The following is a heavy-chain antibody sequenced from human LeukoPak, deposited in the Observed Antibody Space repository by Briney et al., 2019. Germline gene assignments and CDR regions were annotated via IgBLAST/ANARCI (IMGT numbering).Heavy chain of an antibody. CDR3: SRGRVLGSGSLDA. Sequence: GGSLRLSCAASGFTFSSDWMHWVRQAPGKGLVWVSRIRGDGNDATYADSVKGRFTVSRDNARSTLFLQMNRLTADDTAVYYCSRGRVLGSGSLDAWGQGTLVSVSS. V-gene: IGHV3-74*01. J-gene: IGHJ5*02. D-gene: IGHD3-10*01. CDR2: IRGDGNDA. CDR1: GFTFSSDW.